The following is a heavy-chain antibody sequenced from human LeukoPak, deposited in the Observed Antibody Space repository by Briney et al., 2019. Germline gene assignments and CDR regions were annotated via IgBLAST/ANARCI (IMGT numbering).Heavy chain of an antibody. D-gene: IGHD3-10*01. V-gene: IGHV3-33*01. Sequence: QPGRSLKLSCAASGFTFSSYGMHWVRQAPGKGLEWVAVIWYDGSNKYYADSVKGRFTISRDNSKNTLYPQMNSLRAEDTAIYYCASRYLGLSMARGGAPKVQNPGLGYWGQGTLVTVSS. J-gene: IGHJ4*02. CDR2: IWYDGSNK. CDR3: ASRYLGLSMARGGAPKVQNPGLGY. CDR1: GFTFSSYG.